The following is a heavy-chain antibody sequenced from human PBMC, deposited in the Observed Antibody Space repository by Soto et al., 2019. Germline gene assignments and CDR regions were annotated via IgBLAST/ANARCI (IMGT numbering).Heavy chain of an antibody. J-gene: IGHJ3*02. CDR2: TGGGGVST. V-gene: IGHV3-23*01. Sequence: EVQLLESGGGLVEPGGSLRLSCAASGFTFRSYAMTWVRQAPGKGLEWVSYTGGGGVSTYYADSVKGRFTSSRDDSKNTLYLQMNSPRAEDTALYYCAKIVGGGSHHDAFDIWGQGTMVTVSS. CDR3: AKIVGGGSHHDAFDI. CDR1: GFTFRSYA. D-gene: IGHD2-15*01.